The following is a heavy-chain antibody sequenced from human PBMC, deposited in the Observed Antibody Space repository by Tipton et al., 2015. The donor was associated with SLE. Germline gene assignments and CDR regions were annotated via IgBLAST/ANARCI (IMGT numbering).Heavy chain of an antibody. CDR3: ASVLYYYDSSGYYMDV. Sequence: TLSLTCTVSGGSISSYYWSWIRQPAGKGLEWIGRIYTSGSTNYNPSLKSRVTMSVDTSKNQFSLKLSSVTAADTAVYYCASVLYYYDSSGYYMDVWGKGTTVTVSS. CDR1: GGSISSYY. D-gene: IGHD3-22*01. V-gene: IGHV4-4*07. J-gene: IGHJ6*03. CDR2: IYTSGST.